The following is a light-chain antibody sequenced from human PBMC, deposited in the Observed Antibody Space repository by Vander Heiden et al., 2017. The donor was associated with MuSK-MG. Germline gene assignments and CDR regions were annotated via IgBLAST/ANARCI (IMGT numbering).Light chain of an antibody. CDR2: HDD. J-gene: IGLJ1*01. CDR1: DLGSKS. Sequence: SYVLTHPSSVSVAPGQTARITCGGHDLGSKSEHWYQQTPRQGPAPVVYHDDAKPSGIPGRSSGSKSVNTTMVTMSRVEAGDEADDYCHVWDSVNAHRVFGTGTKVTVL. CDR3: HVWDSVNAHRV. V-gene: IGLV3-21*02.